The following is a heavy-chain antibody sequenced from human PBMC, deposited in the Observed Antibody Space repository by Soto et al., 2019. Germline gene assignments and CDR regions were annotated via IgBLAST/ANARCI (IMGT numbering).Heavy chain of an antibody. V-gene: IGHV1-2*04. Sequence: GASVKVSCKASGYTFTGYYMHWVRQAPGQGLEWMGWINPNSGGTNYAQKFQGWVTMTRDTSISTAYMELSRLRSDDTAVYYCARGIAAAGTASTSNNWFDPWGQGTLVTVSS. CDR1: GYTFTGYY. J-gene: IGHJ5*02. D-gene: IGHD6-13*01. CDR3: ARGIAAAGTASTSNNWFDP. CDR2: INPNSGGT.